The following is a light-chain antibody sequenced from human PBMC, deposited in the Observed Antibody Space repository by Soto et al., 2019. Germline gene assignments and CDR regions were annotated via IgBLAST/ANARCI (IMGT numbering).Light chain of an antibody. CDR3: QQYNSYPWT. Sequence: IQMTQSPSSVSASLGDRVTITCRASQGVSTWLAWYQQKPGKEPQLLIYKASSLESGVPSRFGGIGSGTEFTLTISSLQPDDFATYYCQQYNSYPWTFGQGTKVDIK. CDR1: QGVSTW. V-gene: IGKV1-5*03. J-gene: IGKJ1*01. CDR2: KAS.